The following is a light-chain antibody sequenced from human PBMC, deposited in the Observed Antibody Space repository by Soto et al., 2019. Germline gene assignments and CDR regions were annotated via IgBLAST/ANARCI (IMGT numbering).Light chain of an antibody. J-gene: IGKJ4*01. CDR2: SAS. CDR3: HQYHYWSRPS. CDR1: QSISSD. Sequence: EVVMTQSPATLPVSPGERATLSCRASQSISSDLAWYQQKPGQGPRLLIYSASTRATGIPARISGSGSETEFTLTISSLQSEDFAVYYCHQYHYWSRPSFGGGTKVDSK. V-gene: IGKV3-15*01.